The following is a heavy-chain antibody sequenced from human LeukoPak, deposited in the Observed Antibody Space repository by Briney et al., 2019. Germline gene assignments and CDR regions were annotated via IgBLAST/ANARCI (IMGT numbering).Heavy chain of an antibody. CDR3: ARGPKWSGSYYYFDF. J-gene: IGHJ4*02. V-gene: IGHV1-8*01. Sequence: GASVKVSCKTSGYTFPSFDINWVRQATRQGLEWMGWMNPNSGNTGYAQKFQGRVAITRNTSITTAYMDLTSLRSEDTAVYFCARGPKWSGSYYYFDFWGKGTLVTVSS. D-gene: IGHD1-26*01. CDR2: MNPNSGNT. CDR1: GYTFPSFD.